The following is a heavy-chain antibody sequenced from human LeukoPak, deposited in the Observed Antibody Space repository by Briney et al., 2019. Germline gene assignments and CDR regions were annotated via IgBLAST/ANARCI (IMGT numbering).Heavy chain of an antibody. CDR2: ISAYNGKT. CDR3: PRAPPSTSHKNYYYRMDV. V-gene: IGHV1-18*01. Sequence: ASVKVSFKGSGYTFTSYGISWVRQAPGQGREWMGWISAYNGKTNYPQKLQRRFTIPTPTSTSTPYMQLRSLRSDDTAVYYCPRAPPSTSHKNYYYRMDVWGQGTTVTVSS. D-gene: IGHD2-2*01. J-gene: IGHJ6*02. CDR1: GYTFTSYG.